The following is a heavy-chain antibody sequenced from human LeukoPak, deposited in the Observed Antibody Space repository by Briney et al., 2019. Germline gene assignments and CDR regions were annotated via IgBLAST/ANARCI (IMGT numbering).Heavy chain of an antibody. D-gene: IGHD2-2*02. CDR1: GFSFSSYS. V-gene: IGHV3-21*01. CDR3: ARRGYCSSTSCYISAGHYYYYMDV. Sequence: GGSLRLSCAASGFSFSSYSMNWVRQAPGKGLEWVSSISTSSSYIYYADSVKGRFTISRDNAENSLYLQMNSLGAEDTAVYYCARRGYCSSTSCYISAGHYYYYMDVWGKGTTVTVSS. J-gene: IGHJ6*03. CDR2: ISTSSSYI.